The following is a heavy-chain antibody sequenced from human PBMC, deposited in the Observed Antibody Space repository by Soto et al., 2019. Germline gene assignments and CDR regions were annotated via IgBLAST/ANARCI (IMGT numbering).Heavy chain of an antibody. CDR2: VNHSGTT. CDR3: ARGIGYCSSINCYSSRRLRFDS. J-gene: IGHJ4*02. V-gene: IGHV4-34*01. Sequence: QVQLQQWGAGLLKPSETLSLTCAVYGGSFSGYCWTWIRQSPEKGLEWIGKVNHSGTTYYNPSLKTRVTISVHTPKNKFSLKMSSVTAADTAVYYCARGIGYCSSINCYSSRRLRFDSWGQGTLVTVSS. CDR1: GGSFSGYC. D-gene: IGHD2-2*01.